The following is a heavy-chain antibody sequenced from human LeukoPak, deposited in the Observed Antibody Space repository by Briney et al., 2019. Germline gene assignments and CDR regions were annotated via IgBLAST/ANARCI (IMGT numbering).Heavy chain of an antibody. Sequence: SETLSLTCTVSGGSISSSSYYWGWIRQPPGKGLEWIESIYYSGSTYYNPSFKSRVTISVDTSKNQFSLKLSSVTAADTAVYYCARDKAFYYYYGMDVWGQGTTVTVSS. J-gene: IGHJ6*02. CDR2: IYYSGST. V-gene: IGHV4-39*02. CDR3: ARDKAFYYYYGMDV. CDR1: GGSISSSSYY.